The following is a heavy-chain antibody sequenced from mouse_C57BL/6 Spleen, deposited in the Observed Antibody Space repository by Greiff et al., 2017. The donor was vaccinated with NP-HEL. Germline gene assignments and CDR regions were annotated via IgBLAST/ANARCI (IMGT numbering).Heavy chain of an antibody. J-gene: IGHJ2*01. CDR1: GFTFSDYY. CDR3: ARERYYFDY. CDR2: INYDGSST. V-gene: IGHV5-16*01. Sequence: VQRVESEGGLVQPGSSMKLSCTASGFTFSDYYMAWVRQVPEKGLEWVANINYDGSSTYYLDSLKSRFIISRDNAKNILYLKMSSLKSVDTAMYYCARERYYFDYWGQGTTLTVSS.